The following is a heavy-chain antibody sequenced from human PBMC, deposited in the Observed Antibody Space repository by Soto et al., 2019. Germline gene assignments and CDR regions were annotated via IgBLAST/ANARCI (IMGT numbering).Heavy chain of an antibody. Sequence: QVQLVESGGGVVQPGRSLRLSCAASGFTFSSYGMHWVRQAPGKGLEWVAVIWYDGSNKYYADSVKGRFTISRDNSKNTLYLQMNSLRAEDRAVYYCARGQGGEQLVDYMDVWGKGSTVTVPS. V-gene: IGHV3-33*01. CDR1: GFTFSSYG. D-gene: IGHD6-6*01. CDR3: ARGQGGEQLVDYMDV. CDR2: IWYDGSNK. J-gene: IGHJ6*03.